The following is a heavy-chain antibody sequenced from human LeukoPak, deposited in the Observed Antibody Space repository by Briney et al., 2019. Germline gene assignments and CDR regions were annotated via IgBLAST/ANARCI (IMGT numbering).Heavy chain of an antibody. CDR2: INPNSGGT. CDR1: GGTFTGYY. D-gene: IGHD6-19*01. CDR3: ARDQGGSGWSYNWFDP. Sequence: ASVKVSCKASGGTFTGYYMHWVRQAPGQGLEWMGWINPNSGGTNYAQKFQGWVTMTRDTSISTAYMELSRLRSDDTAVYYCARDQGGSGWSYNWFDPWGQGTLVTVSS. V-gene: IGHV1-2*04. J-gene: IGHJ5*02.